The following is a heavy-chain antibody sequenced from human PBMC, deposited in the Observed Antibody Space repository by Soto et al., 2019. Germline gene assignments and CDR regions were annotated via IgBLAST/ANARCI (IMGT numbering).Heavy chain of an antibody. CDR1: GYTFTSYG. J-gene: IGHJ4*02. CDR3: ARDGRYSGSYGGYYFDY. D-gene: IGHD1-26*01. Sequence: QVQLVQSGAEVKKPGASVKVSCKASGYTFTSYGISWVRQAPGQGLEWMGWISANNGNTNYAQKIQGRATMTTDTSXSXXYMELRSLRSDDTAVYYCARDGRYSGSYGGYYFDYWGQGTLVTVSS. CDR2: ISANNGNT. V-gene: IGHV1-18*01.